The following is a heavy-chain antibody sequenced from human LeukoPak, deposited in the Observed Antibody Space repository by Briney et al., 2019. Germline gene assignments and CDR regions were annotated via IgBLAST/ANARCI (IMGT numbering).Heavy chain of an antibody. V-gene: IGHV1-3*01. CDR3: AASSSWYGSFDY. Sequence: ASVKVSCKASGYTFTSYAMHWVRQAPGQRLEGMGWINAGNGNTKYSQKFQGRVTITRDTSASTAYMELSSLRSEDTAVYYCAASSSWYGSFDYWGQGTLVTVSS. J-gene: IGHJ4*02. D-gene: IGHD6-13*01. CDR2: INAGNGNT. CDR1: GYTFTSYA.